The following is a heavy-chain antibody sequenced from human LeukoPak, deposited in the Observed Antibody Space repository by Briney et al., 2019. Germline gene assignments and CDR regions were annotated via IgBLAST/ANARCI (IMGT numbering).Heavy chain of an antibody. D-gene: IGHD6-19*01. Sequence: GGSLRLSCAASGFTFSSYSMNWVRQAPGKGLEWVSYISSSSSTIYYADSVKGRFTISRDNSKNTLYVQMNSLRAEDTAVYYCAKDVWLVEALDVRGQGTMVTVSS. V-gene: IGHV3-48*01. J-gene: IGHJ3*01. CDR1: GFTFSSYS. CDR3: AKDVWLVEALDV. CDR2: ISSSSSTI.